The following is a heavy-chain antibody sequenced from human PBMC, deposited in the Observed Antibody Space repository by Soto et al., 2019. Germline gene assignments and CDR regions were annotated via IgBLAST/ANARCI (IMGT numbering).Heavy chain of an antibody. V-gene: IGHV3-21*01. CDR2: ISSSSSYI. J-gene: IGHJ4*02. CDR1: GFTFSSYS. Sequence: GGSLRLSCAASGFTFSSYSMNWVRQAPGKGLEWVSSISSSSSYIYYADSVKGRFTISRDNAKNSLYLQMNSLRAEDTAVYYCARDSVFNYCSSTSCYTVYWGQGTLVTVSS. D-gene: IGHD2-2*02. CDR3: ARDSVFNYCSSTSCYTVY.